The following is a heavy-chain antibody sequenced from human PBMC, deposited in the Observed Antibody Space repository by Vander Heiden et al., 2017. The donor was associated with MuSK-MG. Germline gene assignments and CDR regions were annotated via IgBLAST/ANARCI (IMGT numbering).Heavy chain of an antibody. CDR2: IRRKAHGGTT. J-gene: IGHJ4*02. D-gene: IGHD1-26*01. CDR3: TRDTTGELPYYFDY. Sequence: EVQLVESGGGLVQPGRSLRLSCTASGFPFGDHAMSWFRQAPGKGLEWVGFIRRKAHGGTTEYAASVKGRFTISRDDSKSIAYLQMNSLKTEDTAVYYCTRDTTGELPYYFDYWGQGTLVTVSS. CDR1: GFPFGDHA. V-gene: IGHV3-49*03.